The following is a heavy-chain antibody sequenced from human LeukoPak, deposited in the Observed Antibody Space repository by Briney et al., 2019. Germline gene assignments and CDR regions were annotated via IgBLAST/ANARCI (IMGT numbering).Heavy chain of an antibody. CDR1: GFTFNICA. CDR2: IGSTDI. V-gene: IGHV3-23*01. D-gene: IGHD1-1*01. J-gene: IGHJ4*02. CDR3: AKDATPGNAIWDYFGK. Sequence: PGGSLRLSCAASGFTFNICAMIWLRQAPGKGLEGVSSIGSTDIYYADSVKGRFTVSRDNSKNTLYLQLNNLRAEDSAVYYCAKDATPGNAIWDYFGKWGQGTLVTVSS.